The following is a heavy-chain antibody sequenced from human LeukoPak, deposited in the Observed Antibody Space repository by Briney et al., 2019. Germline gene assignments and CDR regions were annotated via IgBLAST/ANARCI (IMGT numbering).Heavy chain of an antibody. Sequence: GGSLRLSCSASGFTFNNYWMGWVRQAPGKGLEWVASIKADRSEKYYVDSVKGRFTISRDNTKNSLFLEMNSLRAEDAAMYFCARGPSAGYGTTFFDPWGQGTLVTVSS. J-gene: IGHJ5*02. CDR2: IKADRSEK. CDR1: GFTFNNYW. CDR3: ARGPSAGYGTTFFDP. D-gene: IGHD6-13*01. V-gene: IGHV3-7*03.